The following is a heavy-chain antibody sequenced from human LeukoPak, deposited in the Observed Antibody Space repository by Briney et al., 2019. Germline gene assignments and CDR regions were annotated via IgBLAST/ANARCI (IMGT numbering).Heavy chain of an antibody. CDR3: ARGGAGNCVVECYLNWLDT. D-gene: IGHD2-21*01. J-gene: IGHJ5*02. CDR1: GDSISSYY. Sequence: SETLSLTCNVSGDSISSYYRSWLRQPPGKGLEWIGYIYYSGRTKYNPSLKSRVTISVDTSKNQSSLTLNSVTAADTCVYSCARGGAGNCVVECYLNWLDTCGEGTLGTVSS. CDR2: IYYSGRT. V-gene: IGHV4-59*01.